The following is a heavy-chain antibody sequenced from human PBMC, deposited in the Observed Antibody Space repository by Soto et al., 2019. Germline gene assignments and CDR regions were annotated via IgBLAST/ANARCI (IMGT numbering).Heavy chain of an antibody. J-gene: IGHJ4*02. Sequence: QVQLVESGGGVVQPGRSLRLSCAASGFTFSSSGMHWVRQAPGKGLEWVAVISYDGSNKYYADSVKGRFTISRDNSKNTLYLQMNSLRAEDTAVYYCAKVGGNTGVDYWGQGTLVTVSS. CDR1: GFTFSSSG. D-gene: IGHD2-15*01. CDR2: ISYDGSNK. V-gene: IGHV3-30*18. CDR3: AKVGGNTGVDY.